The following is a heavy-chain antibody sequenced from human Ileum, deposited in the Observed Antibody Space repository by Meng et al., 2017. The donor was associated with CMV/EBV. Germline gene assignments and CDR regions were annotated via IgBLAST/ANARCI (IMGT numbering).Heavy chain of an antibody. Sequence: QEQLQQGGAGLLKPSETLALMGGVYGGSFSEYHWSWIRQPPGKGLEWIGEINHGGSSNYNPSLKSRVTISVDRSRNQVSLKLTSVTAADTAVYYCARASPQRRFLSYWGQGTLVTVSS. D-gene: IGHD3-3*01. CDR3: ARASPQRRFLSY. V-gene: IGHV4-34*01. J-gene: IGHJ4*02. CDR1: GGSFSEYH. CDR2: INHGGSS.